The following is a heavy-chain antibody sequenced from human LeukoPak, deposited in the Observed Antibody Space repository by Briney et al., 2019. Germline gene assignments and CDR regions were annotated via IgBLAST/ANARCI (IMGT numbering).Heavy chain of an antibody. D-gene: IGHD6-19*01. CDR3: ARDPSNTRGRYPYFDN. CDR1: GYTFNMHS. V-gene: IGHV1-18*04. J-gene: IGHJ4*02. Sequence: ASVKVSCKASGYTFNMHSIIWVRQAPGQGLEWMGWISAYNGDTKYAQKLQGRVTMTTDTSTSTAYMELRSLRSDDTAVYFCARDPSNTRGRYPYFDNWGQGTLVTVSS. CDR2: ISAYNGDT.